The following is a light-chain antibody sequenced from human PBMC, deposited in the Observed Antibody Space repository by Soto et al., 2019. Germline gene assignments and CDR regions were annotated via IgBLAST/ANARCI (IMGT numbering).Light chain of an antibody. CDR3: QQYGSSPLT. CDR1: QSVSNNY. CDR2: GAS. J-gene: IGKJ4*01. V-gene: IGKV3-20*01. Sequence: EIVLTQSPATLSLSPGERATLSCRASQSVSNNYLAWYQQKPGQAPRLLIYGASSRATGIPDRFSGSRSGTDFTLTISRLEPEDFAVYYCQQYGSSPLTFGGGTKVEIK.